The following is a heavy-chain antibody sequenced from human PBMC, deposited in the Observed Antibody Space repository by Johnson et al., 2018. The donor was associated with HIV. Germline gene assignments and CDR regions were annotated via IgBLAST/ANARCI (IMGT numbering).Heavy chain of an antibody. V-gene: IGHV3-7*01. Sequence: VQLVESGGGLVQPGGSLRLSCAASGFTFSNYWMNWVRQAPGKGLEWVANIKEDGSDKYYVDSVKGRLTISRDNVQNSLSLQMNSLRPEDTAVYYCARGRFPEYIDIASGAFDIWGQGTMVTVSS. CDR2: IKEDGSDK. CDR1: GFTFSNYW. CDR3: ARGRFPEYIDIASGAFDI. D-gene: IGHD5-12*01. J-gene: IGHJ3*02.